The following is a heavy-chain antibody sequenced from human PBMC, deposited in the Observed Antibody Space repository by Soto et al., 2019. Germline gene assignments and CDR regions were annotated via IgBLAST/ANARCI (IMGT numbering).Heavy chain of an antibody. D-gene: IGHD2-2*01. J-gene: IGHJ3*02. CDR3: ARPPAPVAIHI. V-gene: IGHV1-18*01. Sequence: ASLKVSCKASGYTFTSYGISWVRQAPGQGLEWMGWISAYNGNTNYAQQLQGRVTMTTDTSTSTAYMELRSLRSDDTAVYYCARPPAPVAIHIRGQATMVTVSS. CDR2: ISAYNGNT. CDR1: GYTFTSYG.